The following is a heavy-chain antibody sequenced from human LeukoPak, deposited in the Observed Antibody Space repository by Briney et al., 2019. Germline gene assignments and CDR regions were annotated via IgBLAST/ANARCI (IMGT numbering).Heavy chain of an antibody. J-gene: IGHJ3*02. CDR3: ARGRRITMVRGVRLGAFDI. D-gene: IGHD3-10*01. CDR1: GGSFSGYY. V-gene: IGHV4-34*01. CDR2: INHSGST. Sequence: SETLSLTCAVYGGSFSGYYWSWIRQPPGKGLEWIGEINHSGSTNYNPSLKSRVTISVDTSKSQFSLKLSSVTAADTAVYYCARGRRITMVRGVRLGAFDIWGQGTMVTVSS.